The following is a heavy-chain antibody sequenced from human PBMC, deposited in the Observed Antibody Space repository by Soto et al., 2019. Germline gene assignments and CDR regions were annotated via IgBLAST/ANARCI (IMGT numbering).Heavy chain of an antibody. J-gene: IGHJ6*02. CDR1: GFTFSSYA. Sequence: GGSLRLSCAASGFTFSSYAMSWVRQAPGKGLEWVSGISGSGGNTYYADSVKGRFTISRDNSKNTLYLQMNSLRAEDTAVYYCAKSGSYYYYYGMDVWGQGTTVTVSS. V-gene: IGHV3-23*01. CDR3: AKSGSYYYYYGMDV. CDR2: ISGSGGNT. D-gene: IGHD1-26*01.